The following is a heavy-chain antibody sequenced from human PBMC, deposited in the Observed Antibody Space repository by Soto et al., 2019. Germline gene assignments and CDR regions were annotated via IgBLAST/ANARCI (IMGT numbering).Heavy chain of an antibody. CDR3: ARDALLLWPGIFDY. Sequence: PGGSLRLSCAASGFTFSSYWMSWVRQAPGKGLEWVANIKQDGSEKYYVDSVKGRFTISRDNAKNSLYLQMNSLRAEDTAVYYCARDALLLWPGIFDYWGQGTLVTVSS. J-gene: IGHJ4*02. CDR2: IKQDGSEK. D-gene: IGHD3-10*01. CDR1: GFTFSSYW. V-gene: IGHV3-7*01.